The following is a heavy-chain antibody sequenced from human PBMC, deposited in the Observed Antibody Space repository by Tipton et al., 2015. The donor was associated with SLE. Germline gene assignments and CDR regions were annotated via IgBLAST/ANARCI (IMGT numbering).Heavy chain of an antibody. J-gene: IGHJ4*02. V-gene: IGHV4-39*01. CDR3: ARADSSGTILSDY. CDR1: NVSISSSGYY. D-gene: IGHD1-26*01. Sequence: TLSLTCTVSNVSISSSGYYWGWIRQPPGKGLEWIGSIYYNVNTYYNPSLKSRVTISVDKSKNQFSLNLNSVTAADTAVYYCARADSSGTILSDYWGQGTLVTVSS. CDR2: IYYNVNT.